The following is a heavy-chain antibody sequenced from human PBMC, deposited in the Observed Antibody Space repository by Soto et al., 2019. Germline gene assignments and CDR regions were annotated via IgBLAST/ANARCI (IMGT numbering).Heavy chain of an antibody. CDR1: GGTFSSYA. D-gene: IGHD2-2*01. Sequence: SVKVSCKASGGTFSSYAISWVRQAPGQGLEWMGGIIPIFGTANYAQKFQGRVTITADKSTSTAYMELSSLRSEDTAVYYCARGDTVVVPAAISPSAYYYYGMDVWGQGTTVTVSS. CDR2: IIPIFGTA. J-gene: IGHJ6*02. V-gene: IGHV1-69*06. CDR3: ARGDTVVVPAAISPSAYYYYGMDV.